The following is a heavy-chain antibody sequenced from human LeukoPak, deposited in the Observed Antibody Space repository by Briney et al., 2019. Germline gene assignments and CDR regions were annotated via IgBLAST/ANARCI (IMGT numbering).Heavy chain of an antibody. CDR1: GFTFSNYG. CDR3: ASYYYDSSGSYWYYGMDV. Sequence: GGSLRLSCAASGFTFSNYGMHWVRQAPGKGLEWVSCISSSSSFIYYADSVKGRFTISRDNAKNSVYLQMNSLRAEDTAVYYCASYYYDSSGSYWYYGMDVWGQGTTVTVSS. J-gene: IGHJ6*02. V-gene: IGHV3-21*01. CDR2: ISSSSSFI. D-gene: IGHD3-22*01.